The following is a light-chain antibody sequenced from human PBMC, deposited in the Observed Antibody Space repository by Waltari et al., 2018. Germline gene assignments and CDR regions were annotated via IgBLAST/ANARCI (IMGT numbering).Light chain of an antibody. CDR1: SGIDVDTYK. CDR3: MILYNNAVV. J-gene: IGLJ3*02. V-gene: IGLV5-45*01. Sequence: QAVLNQPASLSASPGASARLTCTLLSGIDVDTYKIYWSQQRPWSPPQFLLKYKPDSGVQLGSGVPSRFSASIDTSTNANLLLISGLQSEDEADYYCMILYNNAVVFGGGTKLTVL. CDR2: YKPDSGV.